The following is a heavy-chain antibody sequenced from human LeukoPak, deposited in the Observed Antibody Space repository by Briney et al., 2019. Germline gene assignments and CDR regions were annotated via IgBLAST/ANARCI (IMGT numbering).Heavy chain of an antibody. CDR1: GGSFSGYY. D-gene: IGHD3-10*01. CDR2: IYYSGST. V-gene: IGHV4-34*01. Sequence: SETLSLTCAVCGGSFSGYYWSWIRQPPGKGLEWIGNIYYSGSTYYNPSLKSRVTISVDTSKNQFSLKLSSVTAADTAVYYCARGSYGSGSYPPDYWGQGTLVTVSS. CDR3: ARGSYGSGSYPPDY. J-gene: IGHJ4*02.